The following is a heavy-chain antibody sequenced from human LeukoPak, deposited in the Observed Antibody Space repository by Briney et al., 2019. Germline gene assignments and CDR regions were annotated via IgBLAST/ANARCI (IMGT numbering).Heavy chain of an antibody. CDR2: INHSGST. V-gene: IGHV4-34*01. J-gene: IGHJ3*02. Sequence: SSETLSLTCAVYGGSFSGYYWSWIRQPPGKGLEWIGEINHSGSTNYNPSLKSRVTISVDTSKNQFSLKLSSVTAADTAVYYCARGIVVVPAAGSDAFDIWGQGTMVTVSS. CDR3: ARGIVVVPAAGSDAFDI. D-gene: IGHD2-2*01. CDR1: GGSFSGYY.